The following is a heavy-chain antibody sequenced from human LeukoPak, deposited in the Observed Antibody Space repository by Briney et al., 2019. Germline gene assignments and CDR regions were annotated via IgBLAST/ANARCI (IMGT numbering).Heavy chain of an antibody. CDR3: ARGSGAYDGGGWFY. V-gene: IGHV3-30*04. CDR2: ISYDGSNK. Sequence: GRSLRLSCAASGFTFSSYAMHRVRQAPGKGLEWVAVISYDGSNKYYADSVKGRFTISRDNSKNTLSLQMNSLRAEDTAVYYCARGSGAYDGGGWFYRGQGTLVTVSS. J-gene: IGHJ4*02. CDR1: GFTFSSYA. D-gene: IGHD6-19*01.